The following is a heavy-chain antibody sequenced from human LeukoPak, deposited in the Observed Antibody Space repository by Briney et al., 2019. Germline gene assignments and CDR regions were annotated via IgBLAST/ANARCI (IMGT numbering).Heavy chain of an antibody. Sequence: PSETLSLTSTVSGGSISSSSYYWGWVRQPPGKGLQWIGTIYYSGITYYNPFLKSRVTISVDTSKNQFSLKLSSVTAADAAVYYCVRSFGERIVVAGNFDYWGQGTLVTVSS. CDR1: GGSISSSSYY. J-gene: IGHJ4*02. CDR3: VRSFGERIVVAGNFDY. CDR2: IYYSGIT. V-gene: IGHV4-39*01. D-gene: IGHD6-19*01.